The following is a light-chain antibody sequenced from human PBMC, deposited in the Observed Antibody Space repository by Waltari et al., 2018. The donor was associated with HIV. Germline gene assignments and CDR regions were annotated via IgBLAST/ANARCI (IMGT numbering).Light chain of an antibody. CDR2: ATS. CDR1: QNINSY. J-gene: IGKJ3*01. CDR3: QQSYSTPWT. Sequence: DIQMTQSPSSLSASVGDRVTLTCRASQNINSYLNWYQQRPGKAPELLIYATSSLQSGVPSRFSGSGSGTDFTLTISSLQPADFATYYCQQSYSTPWTFGPGTKVDVK. V-gene: IGKV1-39*01.